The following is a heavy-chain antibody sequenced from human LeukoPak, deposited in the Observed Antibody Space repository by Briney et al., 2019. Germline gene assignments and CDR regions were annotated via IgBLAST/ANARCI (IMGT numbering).Heavy chain of an antibody. Sequence: GGSLRLSCAASGFTFSSYSMNWVRQAPGKGLEWVSSISSSSSYIYYADSVKGRFTISRDNAKNSLYLQMNSLRAEDTAVYYCARDLTNYDTYAFDIWGQGTMVTVSS. CDR3: ARDLTNYDTYAFDI. V-gene: IGHV3-21*01. J-gene: IGHJ3*02. D-gene: IGHD3-22*01. CDR1: GFTFSSYS. CDR2: ISSSSSYI.